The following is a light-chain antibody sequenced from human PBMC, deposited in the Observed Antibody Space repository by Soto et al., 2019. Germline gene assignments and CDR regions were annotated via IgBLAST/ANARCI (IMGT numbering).Light chain of an antibody. Sequence: QSALIQPASVSGSPGQSITISCTGTSSDVGGSNYVSWYQHHPHRAPKLLIYEVDYRPSGVSNRFSGSKSGNTASLTISGLQAEDEDDYYCCSYTSSNTLEVFGFGTKLTVL. CDR2: EVD. J-gene: IGLJ1*01. V-gene: IGLV2-14*01. CDR3: CSYTSSNTLEV. CDR1: SSDVGGSNY.